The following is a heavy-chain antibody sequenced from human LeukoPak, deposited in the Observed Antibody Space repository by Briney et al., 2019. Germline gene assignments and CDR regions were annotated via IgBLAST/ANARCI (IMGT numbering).Heavy chain of an antibody. Sequence: SETLSLTCAVYGGSFSGYYWSWIRQPPGKGLEWIGEINHSGSTNYNPSLKSRVTISVDTSKNQFSLKLSSVTAADTAVYYCARGGRLYDFWSGYPKAYYGMDVWGQGTTVTVSS. CDR1: GGSFSGYY. J-gene: IGHJ6*02. D-gene: IGHD3-3*01. CDR2: INHSGST. CDR3: ARGGRLYDFWSGYPKAYYGMDV. V-gene: IGHV4-34*01.